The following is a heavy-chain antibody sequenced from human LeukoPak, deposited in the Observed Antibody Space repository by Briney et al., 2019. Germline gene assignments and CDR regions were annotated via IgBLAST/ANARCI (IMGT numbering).Heavy chain of an antibody. V-gene: IGHV3-48*01. CDR1: GFTFSSYS. CDR3: ARDDTTGFDY. J-gene: IGHJ4*02. CDR2: ISSSSSTI. Sequence: PGGSLRLSCAASGFTFSSYSMHWVRQAPGKGLEWVSYISSSSSTIYYADSVKGRFTISRDNAKNSLYLQMNSLRAEDTAVYYCARDDTTGFDYWGQGTLVTVSS. D-gene: IGHD1-1*01.